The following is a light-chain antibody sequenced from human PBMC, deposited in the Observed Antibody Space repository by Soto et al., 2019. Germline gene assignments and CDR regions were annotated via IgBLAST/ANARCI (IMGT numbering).Light chain of an antibody. Sequence: QSALTQPPSMSGAPGQRVTISCTGTRANIGAGYDVHWYQQLPGMAPKLLIYGNNKRPSGVPDRFSGSKSGTSASLAIAGLQAEDEADYYCQSYDSTLSGLYVLGTGTKVTVL. CDR1: RANIGAGYD. V-gene: IGLV1-40*01. CDR2: GNN. J-gene: IGLJ1*01. CDR3: QSYDSTLSGLYV.